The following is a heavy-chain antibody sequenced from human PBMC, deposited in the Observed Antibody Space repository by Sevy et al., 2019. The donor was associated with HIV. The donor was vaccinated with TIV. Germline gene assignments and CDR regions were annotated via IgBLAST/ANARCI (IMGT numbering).Heavy chain of an antibody. CDR1: GGSFSGYY. J-gene: IGHJ4*02. CDR3: ARGGDDSSGYYFDY. V-gene: IGHV4-34*01. Sequence: SETLSLTCAVYGGSFSGYYWSWIRQPPGKGLEWIGEINHSGSTNYNPSLKSRVTISVDTSKNQFSLKLSSVTAADTAVYYCARGGDDSSGYYFDYWGQGILVTVSS. D-gene: IGHD3-22*01. CDR2: INHSGST.